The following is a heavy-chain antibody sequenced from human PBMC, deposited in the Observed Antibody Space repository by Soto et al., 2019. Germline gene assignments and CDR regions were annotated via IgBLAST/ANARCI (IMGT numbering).Heavy chain of an antibody. D-gene: IGHD2-2*01. CDR3: ARGGVGDIVVVPAARNFDY. V-gene: IGHV4-34*01. Sequence: QVQLQQWGAGLLKPSETLSLTCAVYGGSFSGYYWSWIRQPPGKGLEWIGEINHSGSTNYNPSLKSRGTISVDTSKNQFSLKLSSVTAADTAVYYCARGGVGDIVVVPAARNFDYWGQGTLVTVSS. CDR1: GGSFSGYY. CDR2: INHSGST. J-gene: IGHJ4*02.